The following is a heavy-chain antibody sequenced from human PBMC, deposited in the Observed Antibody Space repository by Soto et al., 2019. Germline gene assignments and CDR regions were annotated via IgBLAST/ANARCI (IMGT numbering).Heavy chain of an antibody. V-gene: IGHV3-30-3*01. CDR2: ISYDGSNK. CDR3: ARGSSSGGTLAPI. Sequence: GGSLRLSCAASGFTFSSYAMHWVRQAPGKGLEWVAVISYDGSNKYDADSVKGRFTISRDNSKNTVYLQMNSLRAEDTAVYYCARGSSSGGTLAPIWGQGTMVTVSS. CDR1: GFTFSSYA. J-gene: IGHJ3*02. D-gene: IGHD2-15*01.